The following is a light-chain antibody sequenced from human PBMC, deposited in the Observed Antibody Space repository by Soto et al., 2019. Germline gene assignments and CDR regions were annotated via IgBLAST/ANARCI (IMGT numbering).Light chain of an antibody. V-gene: IGLV4-69*01. CDR3: QTWGTGIWV. Sequence: QAVLTQSPSASASLGASVKLTCTLSSGHSRYAIAWHQQQPEKGPRYLMKLNSDGSHSKGDGIPDRFSGSSSGAERYLTISRLQYEDEADYYCQTWGTGIWVFGGGTKLTVL. CDR2: LNSDGSH. CDR1: SGHSRYA. J-gene: IGLJ3*02.